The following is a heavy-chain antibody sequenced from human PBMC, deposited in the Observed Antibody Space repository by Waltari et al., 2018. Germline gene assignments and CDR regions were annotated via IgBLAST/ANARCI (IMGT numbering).Heavy chain of an antibody. V-gene: IGHV4-39*07. D-gene: IGHD3-10*01. Sequence: HLKLQGSGPELVNPSKTLSPTCTFLGGPSSISAYNWGRFRQPPGKGLEWIGSIYYSGSTYYNPSLKSRVTISVDTSKNQVSLKLSSVTAADTAVYYCARDCVYYYGSGKGFDYWGQGTLVTVSS. J-gene: IGHJ4*02. CDR1: GGPSSISAYN. CDR3: ARDCVYYYGSGKGFDY. CDR2: IYYSGST.